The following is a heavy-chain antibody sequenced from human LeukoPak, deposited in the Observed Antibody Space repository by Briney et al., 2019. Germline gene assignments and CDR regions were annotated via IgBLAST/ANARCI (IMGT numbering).Heavy chain of an antibody. V-gene: IGHV4-34*01. Sequence: SETLSLTCAVYGGSFSAYSWSWIRQPPGKGLEWIGEINHVGTTDYNPSLKSRVTISVDTSQNQFSLKLNSVTAADTAVYYCARHRVVRGLIPYWGQGTLVTVSS. CDR1: GGSFSAYS. D-gene: IGHD3-10*01. CDR3: ARHRVVRGLIPY. CDR2: INHVGTT. J-gene: IGHJ4*02.